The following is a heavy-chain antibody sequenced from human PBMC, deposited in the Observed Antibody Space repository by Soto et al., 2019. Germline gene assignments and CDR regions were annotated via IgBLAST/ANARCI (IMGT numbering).Heavy chain of an antibody. Sequence: EVQLLESGGGLVQHGGSLRLSCAASGFTFSIYALSWVRQGPGKGLEWVSGISGSGDSKHYSDSLMGRFTISRDNSKNTLFLQMNSLRAEDTAVYDCARIPYDHVWGTDRYSPNFDYWGQGTQVTVSS. D-gene: IGHD3-16*02. CDR3: ARIPYDHVWGTDRYSPNFDY. CDR2: ISGSGDSK. V-gene: IGHV3-23*01. CDR1: GFTFSIYA. J-gene: IGHJ4*02.